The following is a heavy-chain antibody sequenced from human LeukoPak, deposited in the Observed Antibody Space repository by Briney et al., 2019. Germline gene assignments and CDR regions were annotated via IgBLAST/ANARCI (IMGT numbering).Heavy chain of an antibody. D-gene: IGHD5-12*01. Sequence: PGGSLRLSCAASGFTFSSYWMHWVRQAPGKGLMWVSRINSDGSITNYPDSVKGRFTISRDNAKNTLYLQMSSLRAEDTALYYCARVRATFSPHFDNWGQGTLVTVSS. CDR3: ARVRATFSPHFDN. V-gene: IGHV3-74*01. CDR1: GFTFSSYW. J-gene: IGHJ4*02. CDR2: INSDGSIT.